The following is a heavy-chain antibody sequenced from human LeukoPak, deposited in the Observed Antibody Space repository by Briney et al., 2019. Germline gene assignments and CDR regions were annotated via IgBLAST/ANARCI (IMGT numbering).Heavy chain of an antibody. CDR1: GYTFTSYG. CDR3: ARDLSLKRGYSYGNDY. V-gene: IGHV1-18*01. CDR2: ISAYNGNT. Sequence: ASVKVSCKASGYTFTSYGISWVRQAPGQGLEWMGWISAYNGNTNYAQKLQGRVTVTTDTSTSTAYMELRSLRSDDTAVYYCARDLSLKRGYSYGNDYWGQGTLVTVSS. D-gene: IGHD5-18*01. J-gene: IGHJ4*02.